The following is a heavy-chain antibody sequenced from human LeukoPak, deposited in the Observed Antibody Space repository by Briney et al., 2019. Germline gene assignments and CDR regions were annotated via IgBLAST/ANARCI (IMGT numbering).Heavy chain of an antibody. V-gene: IGHV1-69*04. CDR1: GGSFSSYA. CDR2: IIPILGIA. J-gene: IGHJ4*02. CDR3: ARSLRGADSSGYYPDY. Sequence: SVKVSCKASGGSFSSYAFSWLRQAPGQGLEWMGRIIPILGIANYAQKFQGRVTITADKSTSTAYMELSSLRSEDTAVYYCARSLRGADSSGYYPDYWGQGTLVTVSS. D-gene: IGHD3-22*01.